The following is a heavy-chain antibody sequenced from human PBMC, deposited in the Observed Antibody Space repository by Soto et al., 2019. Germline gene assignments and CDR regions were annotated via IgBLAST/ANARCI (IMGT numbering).Heavy chain of an antibody. CDR1: GFTFRNHA. D-gene: IGHD2-8*01. Sequence: GGSLRLSWAASGFTFRNHAMHWVRQAPGKGLEWVGLIWYDGTSKYYADSVKGRFTISRDNSKNTLYLEMNSLRVEDTAIYYCAIDQGVVIIKDHWGQGTLVTVSS. CDR3: AIDQGVVIIKDH. CDR2: IWYDGTSK. J-gene: IGHJ4*02. V-gene: IGHV3-33*08.